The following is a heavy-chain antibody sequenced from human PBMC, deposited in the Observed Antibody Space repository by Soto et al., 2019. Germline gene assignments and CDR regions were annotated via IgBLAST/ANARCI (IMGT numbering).Heavy chain of an antibody. D-gene: IGHD3-3*01. Sequence: EVQLLESGGDLIQPGGALRLSCAASGFTFSTYAMTWVRQAPGKGLEWVSIISSSGDATYYLDSVKGRFTISRDNSRNTLKHQMNSLRAEDTAVYYCAKNGDFWSWGMDVWGLGTTVTVSS. V-gene: IGHV3-23*01. J-gene: IGHJ6*02. CDR1: GFTFSTYA. CDR2: ISSSGDAT. CDR3: AKNGDFWSWGMDV.